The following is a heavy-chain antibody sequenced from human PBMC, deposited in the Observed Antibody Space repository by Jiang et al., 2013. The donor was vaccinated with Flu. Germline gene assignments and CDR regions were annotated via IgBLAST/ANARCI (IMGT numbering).Heavy chain of an antibody. CDR1: GGTFSSYA. J-gene: IGHJ6*02. CDR2: IIPIFGTA. D-gene: IGHD5-18*01. V-gene: IGHV1-69*06. Sequence: GGTFSSYAISWVRQAPGQGLEWMGGIIPIFGTANYAQKFQGRVTITADKSTSTAYMELSSLRSEDTAVYYCARPKGSTAMVISGDYGMDVWGQGTTVTVSS. CDR3: ARPKGSTAMVISGDYGMDV.